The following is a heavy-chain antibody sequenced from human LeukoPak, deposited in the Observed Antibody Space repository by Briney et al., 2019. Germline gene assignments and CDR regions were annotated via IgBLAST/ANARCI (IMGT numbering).Heavy chain of an antibody. V-gene: IGHV4-59*08. J-gene: IGHJ2*01. Sequence: SETLSLTCTVSGGSISSYYWSWIRQPPGKGLEWIGYIYYSGSTNYNPSLKSRVTISVDTSKNQFSLKLSSVTAADTAVYYCARTRTAVVTPVVAYWYFDLSGRGTLVTVSS. CDR1: GGSISSYY. D-gene: IGHD4-23*01. CDR2: IYYSGST. CDR3: ARTRTAVVTPVVAYWYFDL.